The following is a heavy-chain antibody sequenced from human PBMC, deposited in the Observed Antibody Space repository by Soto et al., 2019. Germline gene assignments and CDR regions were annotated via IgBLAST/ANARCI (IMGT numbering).Heavy chain of an antibody. Sequence: ASVKVSCKASGGTFSSYAISWVRQAPGQGLEWMGGIIPIFGTANYAQKFQGRVTITADESTSTAYKELSSLRSEDTAVYYCARGLSLYDSSGEGAAFDIWGQGTMVTVSS. D-gene: IGHD3-22*01. V-gene: IGHV1-69*13. CDR2: IIPIFGTA. CDR1: GGTFSSYA. CDR3: ARGLSLYDSSGEGAAFDI. J-gene: IGHJ3*02.